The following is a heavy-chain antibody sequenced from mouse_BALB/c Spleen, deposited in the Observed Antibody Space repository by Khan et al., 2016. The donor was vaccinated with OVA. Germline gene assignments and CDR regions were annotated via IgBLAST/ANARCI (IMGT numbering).Heavy chain of an antibody. J-gene: IGHJ2*01. V-gene: IGHV1-7*01. Sequence: QVQLQQSGAELAKPGASVKMSCKASGYTFINYWILWIKQRPGQGLEWIGNINPSTGYTEYNQNFKDKATLTADKSTSTAYMQLSSLKSEDSTVXYCERRGLRLDFDYQGTSPTLAVST. D-gene: IGHD6-2*01. CDR2: INPSTGYT. CDR3: ERRGLRLDFDY. CDR1: GYTFINYW.